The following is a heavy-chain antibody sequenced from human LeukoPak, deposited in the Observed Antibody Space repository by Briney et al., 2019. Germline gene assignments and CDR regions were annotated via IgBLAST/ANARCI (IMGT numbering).Heavy chain of an antibody. CDR1: GGSISTYY. J-gene: IGHJ4*02. CDR2: IHYSGTT. Sequence: SETLSLTCTVSGGSISTYYWSWIRQPPGKGLEWIGYIHYSGTTNYNPSLKDRVTISLDTSKNQFTLNLSSVTAADTAVYYCARMGGYSGYATHWGQGTLVTVSS. V-gene: IGHV4-59*08. D-gene: IGHD5-12*01. CDR3: ARMGGYSGYATH.